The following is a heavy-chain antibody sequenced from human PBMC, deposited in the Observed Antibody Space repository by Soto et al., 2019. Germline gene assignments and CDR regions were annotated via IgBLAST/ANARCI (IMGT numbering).Heavy chain of an antibody. CDR2: ILNDGSNR. CDR3: ARDDEYSGNGMDV. J-gene: IGHJ6*02. V-gene: IGHV3-33*01. Sequence: QVQLVESGGGVVQPGRSLRLSCAASGFTFSNYGMHWVRQAPGKGLEWVAVILNDGSNRYHADSVKDRFTISRDNSKNTLYLQMSSLRAEDTVVYYCARDDEYSGNGMDVWGQGTTVTVS. CDR1: GFTFSNYG. D-gene: IGHD3-10*01.